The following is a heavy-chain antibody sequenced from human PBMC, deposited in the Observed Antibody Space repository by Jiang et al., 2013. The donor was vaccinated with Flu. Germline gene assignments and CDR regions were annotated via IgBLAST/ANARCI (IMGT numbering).Heavy chain of an antibody. D-gene: IGHD2-2*01. V-gene: IGHV5-51*01. J-gene: IGHJ6*02. CDR1: YSFTSYW. CDR2: IYPGDSDT. CDR3: ARRGDIVVVPAAKRYYYYGMDV. Sequence: YSFTSYWIGWVRQMPGKGLEWMGIIYPGDSDTRYSPSFQGQVTISADKSISTAYLQWSSLKASDTAMYYCARRGDIVVVPAAKRYYYYGMDVWGQGTTVTVSS.